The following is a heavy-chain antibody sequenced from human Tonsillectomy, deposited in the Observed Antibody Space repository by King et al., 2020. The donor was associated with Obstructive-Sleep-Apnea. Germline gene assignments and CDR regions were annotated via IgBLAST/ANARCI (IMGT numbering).Heavy chain of an antibody. CDR1: GFTFDDYA. Sequence: VQLVESGGGLVQPGRSLRLSCAASGFTFDDYAMHWVRQAPGKGLEWVSGISWNSGSIGYADSVKGRFTISRDNAKNSLYLQMNSLRAEDTALYYCAKDKAEMATMPGTSWGQGTLVTVSS. V-gene: IGHV3-9*01. CDR3: AKDKAEMATMPGTS. D-gene: IGHD5-24*01. J-gene: IGHJ5*02. CDR2: ISWNSGSI.